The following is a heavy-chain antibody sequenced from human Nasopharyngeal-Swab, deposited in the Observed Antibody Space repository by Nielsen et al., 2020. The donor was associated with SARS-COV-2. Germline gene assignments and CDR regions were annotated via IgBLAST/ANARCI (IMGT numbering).Heavy chain of an antibody. J-gene: IGHJ4*02. CDR3: ARTMRSSSGWYNSGYFDY. CDR2: INHSGST. D-gene: IGHD6-19*01. CDR1: GGSFSGYY. V-gene: IGHV4-34*01. Sequence: GSLRLSCAVHGGSFSGYYWSWIRQPPGKGLEWIGEINHSGSTNYNPSLKSRVTISVDTSKNQFSLKLSSVTAADTAAYYCARTMRSSSGWYNSGYFDYWGQGTLVTVSS.